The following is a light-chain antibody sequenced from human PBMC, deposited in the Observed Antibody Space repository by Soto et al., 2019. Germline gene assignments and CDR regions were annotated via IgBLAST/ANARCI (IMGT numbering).Light chain of an antibody. Sequence: QSVLTQPPSVSEAPRQRVTISCSGNSSNIGNNGVSWYQQLPGKSPKLLIHYDDMLPPGVSVRLSGSKSGTSATLAIRGRQSADEADYYCEAWDDSLGGHVFAPGTKVTVL. J-gene: IGLJ1*01. V-gene: IGLV1-36*01. CDR2: YDD. CDR3: EAWDDSLGGHV. CDR1: SSNIGNNG.